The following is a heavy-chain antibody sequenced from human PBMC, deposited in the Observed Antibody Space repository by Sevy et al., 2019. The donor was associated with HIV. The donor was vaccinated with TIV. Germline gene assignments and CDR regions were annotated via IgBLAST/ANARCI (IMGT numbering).Heavy chain of an antibody. CDR3: STDPIIVLLVTDGMDV. CDR2: ISSGSSYI. CDR1: GFTFSSYS. D-gene: IGHD2-8*02. Sequence: GGSLRLSCAASGFTFSSYSMNWVRQAPGKGLEWVSSISSGSSYIYYADSVKGRFTISGDNAKNSLYLQMNSLRAEDTAMYYCSTDPIIVLLVTDGMDVWGQGTSVTVSS. J-gene: IGHJ6*02. V-gene: IGHV3-21*01.